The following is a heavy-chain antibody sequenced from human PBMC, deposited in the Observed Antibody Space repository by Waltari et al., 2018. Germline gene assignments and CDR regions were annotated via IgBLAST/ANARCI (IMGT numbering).Heavy chain of an antibody. CDR3: AREKGVVTDLDY. J-gene: IGHJ4*02. CDR1: GFTFSPYW. Sequence: EVQLVESGGGCVQPGGSLRLYCAASGFTFSPYWMTWVRKAPGKGLEWVANIKQDGSEKYYVDSVKGRFTISRDNAKNSLYLQMNSLRAEDTAVYYCAREKGVVTDLDYWGQGTLVTVSS. CDR2: IKQDGSEK. D-gene: IGHD2-15*01. V-gene: IGHV3-7*01.